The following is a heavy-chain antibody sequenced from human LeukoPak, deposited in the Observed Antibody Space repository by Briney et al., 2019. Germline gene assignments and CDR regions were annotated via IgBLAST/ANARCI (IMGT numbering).Heavy chain of an antibody. CDR2: IAYTGTI. V-gene: IGHV3-48*01. J-gene: IGHJ4*02. CDR1: GFTFSSYS. CDR3: ARDPHSLDY. Sequence: GGSLRLSCTASGFTFSSYSMSWVRQAPGKGLEWVAYIAYTGTIHYADSVRGRFAISRDNAKSSLFLQLNSLRAEDMAVYYCARDPHSLDYWGQGTLVTVSS.